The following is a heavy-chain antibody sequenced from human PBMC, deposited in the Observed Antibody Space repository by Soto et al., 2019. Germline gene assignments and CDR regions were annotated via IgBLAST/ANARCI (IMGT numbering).Heavy chain of an antibody. V-gene: IGHV4-39*01. CDR1: GGSISSSSYY. J-gene: IGHJ5*02. D-gene: IGHD3-10*01. CDR2: VYYNGFT. Sequence: PSETLSLTCTVSGGSISSSSYYWAWIRQSPGKGLEWIGSVYYNGFTYYNPSLKSRVTISVDTSKNQFSLKLTSVTAADTAVYYCARQEITMVRAFNWFDPWGQGTLVTVSS. CDR3: ARQEITMVRAFNWFDP.